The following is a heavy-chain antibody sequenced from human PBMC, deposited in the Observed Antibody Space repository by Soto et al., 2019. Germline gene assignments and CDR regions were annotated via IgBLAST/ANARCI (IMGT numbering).Heavy chain of an antibody. CDR1: GGSISSSYYY. CDR2: VYYSGST. V-gene: IGHV4-39*07. Sequence: SATLYLTCTVSGGSISSSYYYCGWIRQPPGKGLEWIGCVYYSGSTYYSPSLKSRVTISVDTSKNQFSLKLSSVTAADTAVHYCAREGDTVTTNWFDPWGQGTLVTVSS. D-gene: IGHD4-17*01. J-gene: IGHJ5*02. CDR3: AREGDTVTTNWFDP.